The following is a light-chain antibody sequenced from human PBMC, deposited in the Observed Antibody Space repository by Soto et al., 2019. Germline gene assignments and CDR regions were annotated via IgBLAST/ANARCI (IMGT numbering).Light chain of an antibody. J-gene: IGKJ1*01. V-gene: IGKV3-15*01. CDR1: QFVSTN. Sequence: ELVMTQSPDTLSVSPGERATLSCRASQFVSTNLAWYQQRPGQAHRLLIYGASTRAIGVPARFSGSGSGTEFTLTITSLQSEDFAVYYCQQYNDRPRTFGQGTKVDIK. CDR2: GAS. CDR3: QQYNDRPRT.